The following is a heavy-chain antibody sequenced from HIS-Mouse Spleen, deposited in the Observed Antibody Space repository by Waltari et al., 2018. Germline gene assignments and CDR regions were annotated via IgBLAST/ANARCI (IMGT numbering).Heavy chain of an antibody. D-gene: IGHD6-13*01. CDR1: GGSTSSSSYY. V-gene: IGHV4-39*07. CDR2: IYYSGST. Sequence: QLHLQESGPGLVKPSETLSLTCTVPGGSTSSSSYYWCWIRQPPGKGLEWIGSIYYSGSTYSNPSLKSRVTISVDTSKNQFSLKLSSVTAADTAVYYCAREIPYSSSWYDWYFDLWGRGTLVTVSS. CDR3: AREIPYSSSWYDWYFDL. J-gene: IGHJ2*01.